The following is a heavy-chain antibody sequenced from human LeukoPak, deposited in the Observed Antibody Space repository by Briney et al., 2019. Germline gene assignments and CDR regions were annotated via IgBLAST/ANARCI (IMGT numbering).Heavy chain of an antibody. D-gene: IGHD2-2*02. Sequence: ASVKVSCKASGYTFTSYGISWVRQAPGQGLEWMGWISAYNGNTSYAQKLQGRVTMTTDTSTSTAYMELRSLRSDDTAVYYCARVASYCSSTSCYTMYYYYYMDVRGKGTTVTVSS. J-gene: IGHJ6*03. V-gene: IGHV1-18*01. CDR2: ISAYNGNT. CDR1: GYTFTSYG. CDR3: ARVASYCSSTSCYTMYYYYYMDV.